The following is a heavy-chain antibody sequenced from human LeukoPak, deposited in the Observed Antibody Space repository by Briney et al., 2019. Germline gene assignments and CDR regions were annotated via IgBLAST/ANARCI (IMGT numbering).Heavy chain of an antibody. J-gene: IGHJ4*02. Sequence: GGSLRLSCAASGFTFSSYAMSWVRQAPGKGLEWVSGISGSGGSTYYADSVKGRFTISRDNSKNTLYLQMNSLRAEDTAVYYCASGRSIVVVVAATGLGFWGQGTLVTVSS. CDR1: GFTFSSYA. CDR3: ASGRSIVVVVAATGLGF. D-gene: IGHD2-15*01. CDR2: ISGSGGST. V-gene: IGHV3-23*01.